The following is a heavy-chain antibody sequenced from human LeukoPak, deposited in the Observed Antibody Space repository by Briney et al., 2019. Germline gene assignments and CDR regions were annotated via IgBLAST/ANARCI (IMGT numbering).Heavy chain of an antibody. CDR2: IYYSGST. D-gene: IGHD4-17*01. J-gene: IGHJ1*01. CDR1: GGSISGYH. CDR3: ARGTVTTDYFLH. Sequence: KASETLSLTCTVSGGSISGYHWSWLRQPPGKGLEWIGYIYYSGSTNYNPSLKSRVTISVDTSKDQFSLKLTSVTAADTAVYYCARGTVTTDYFLHWGQGTLVTVSS. V-gene: IGHV4-59*01.